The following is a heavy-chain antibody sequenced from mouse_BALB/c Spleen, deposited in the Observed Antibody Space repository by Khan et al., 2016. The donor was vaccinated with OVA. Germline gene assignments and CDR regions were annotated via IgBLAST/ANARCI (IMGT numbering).Heavy chain of an antibody. J-gene: IGHJ3*01. Sequence: QVQLQQSGAELVKPGASVKLSCKASGYTFTSYYIYWMKQRPGQGLEWIGEINPSNGGTNFNEKFKSKATLTVDKSSSTAYMQLSSLTSEDSAVYYCTRGGYCGFAYWGQGTLVTVSA. CDR1: GYTFTSYY. V-gene: IGHV1S81*02. CDR3: TRGGYCGFAY. D-gene: IGHD2-14*01. CDR2: INPSNGGT.